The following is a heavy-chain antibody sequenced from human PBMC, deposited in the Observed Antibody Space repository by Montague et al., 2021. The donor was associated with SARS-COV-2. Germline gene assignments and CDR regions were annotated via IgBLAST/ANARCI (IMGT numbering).Heavy chain of an antibody. CDR2: VYYSGIT. CDR1: GGSISSSTYY. CDR3: ARLMDTARGVCYSGMDV. V-gene: IGHV4-39*01. J-gene: IGHJ6*02. Sequence: SETLSLTCTVSGGSISSSTYYWGWIRQPPGKGLEWIGSVYYSGITYYNPSLKSRVTISVDTSKNQFSLKLNFVTAADTAVYYCARLMDTARGVCYSGMDVWGQGTTVTVSS. D-gene: IGHD5-18*01.